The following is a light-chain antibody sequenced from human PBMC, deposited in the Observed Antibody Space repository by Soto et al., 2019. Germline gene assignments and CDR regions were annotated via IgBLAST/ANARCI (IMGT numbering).Light chain of an antibody. J-gene: IGLJ1*01. V-gene: IGLV2-14*03. CDR2: DVS. Sequence: QSVLTQPASVSGSPGQSITISCTGTSSGVGAYNYVSWYQQHPGKAPKLMIYDVSSRPSGVSNRFSGSKSGDTASLTISALQAEDEADYYCSSYTSGSTYVVVTGTKVTVL. CDR3: SSYTSGSTYV. CDR1: SSGVGAYNY.